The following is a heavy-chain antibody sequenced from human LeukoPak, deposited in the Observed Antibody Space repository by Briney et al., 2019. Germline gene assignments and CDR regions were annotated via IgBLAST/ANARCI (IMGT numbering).Heavy chain of an antibody. J-gene: IGHJ6*03. V-gene: IGHV4-59*01. CDR2: IYYSGST. CDR1: GGSISSYY. Sequence: PSETLSLTCTVSGGSISSYYWSWIRQPPGKGLEWIGHIYYSGSTNYNPSLKSRVTISVDTSKNQFSLKLSSVTAADTAVYYCARVGPQYCGGDCYSSYYYYYMDVWGKGTTVTVSS. CDR3: ARVGPQYCGGDCYSSYYYYYMDV. D-gene: IGHD2-21*01.